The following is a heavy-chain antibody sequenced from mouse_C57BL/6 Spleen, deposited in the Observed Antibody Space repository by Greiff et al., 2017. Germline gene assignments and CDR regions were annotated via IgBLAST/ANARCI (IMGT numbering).Heavy chain of an antibody. CDR1: GYTFTEYT. Sequence: VQVVESGAELVKPGASVKLSCKASGYTFTEYTIHWVKQRSGQGFEWIGWFFPGSGSIKYNEKFKDKATLTADKSSSTVYMELSRLTSEDSAVYFCSRHAPYYYGSSYGFAYWGQRTLVTVSA. CDR2: FFPGSGSI. D-gene: IGHD1-1*01. V-gene: IGHV1-62-2*01. J-gene: IGHJ3*01. CDR3: SRHAPYYYGSSYGFAY.